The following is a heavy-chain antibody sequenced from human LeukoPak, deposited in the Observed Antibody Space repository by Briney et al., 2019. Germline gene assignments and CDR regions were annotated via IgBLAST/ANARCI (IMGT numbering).Heavy chain of an antibody. CDR1: SHTFIFFY. J-gene: IGHJ4*02. CDR3: SRDRGPEWWGSFDH. V-gene: IGHV1-2*02. Sequence: ASLKDSCKACSHTFIFFYIHWVRQAPRQGLEWMGWIKPETGATNYEQKFQGGVTMTQDTSTTTVYMELRGLTSDDTALYYCSRDRGPEWWGSFDHWGQGTLVTVSS. CDR2: IKPETGAT. D-gene: IGHD3-16*01.